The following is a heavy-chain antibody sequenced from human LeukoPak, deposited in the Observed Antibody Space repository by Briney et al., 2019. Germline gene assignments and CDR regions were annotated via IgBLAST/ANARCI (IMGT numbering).Heavy chain of an antibody. Sequence: GASVKVSCKASGYTFTSYYMHWVRQAPGQGLEWMGIINPSGGSTSYAQKFQGRVTMTRDMSTSTVYMELSSLRSEDTAVYYCARGRGTVTIPPSFDYWGQGTLVTVSS. V-gene: IGHV1-46*01. CDR1: GYTFTSYY. D-gene: IGHD4-17*01. J-gene: IGHJ4*02. CDR2: INPSGGST. CDR3: ARGRGTVTIPPSFDY.